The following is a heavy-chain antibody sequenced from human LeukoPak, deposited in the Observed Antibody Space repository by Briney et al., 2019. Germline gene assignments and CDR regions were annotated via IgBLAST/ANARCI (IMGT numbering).Heavy chain of an antibody. CDR1: GGSISSSGYY. CDR2: IYYSGST. J-gene: IGHJ2*01. CDR3: ARGPTGYFDL. Sequence: SETLSLTCTVSGGSISSSGYYWSWIRQHPGKGLEWIGYIYYSGSTYYNPSLKSRVTISVDTSKNQFSLKLSSVTAADTAVYYCARGPTGYFDLWGRGTLVTVSS. V-gene: IGHV4-31*03.